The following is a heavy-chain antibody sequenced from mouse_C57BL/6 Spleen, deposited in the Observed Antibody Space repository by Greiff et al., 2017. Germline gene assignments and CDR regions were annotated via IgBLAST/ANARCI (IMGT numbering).Heavy chain of an antibody. CDR3: ARSDLYYYGSSS. CDR1: GYTFTSYW. D-gene: IGHD1-1*01. CDR2: INPSNGGT. J-gene: IGHJ3*01. Sequence: VQLQQPGTELVKPGASVKLSCKASGYTFTSYWMHWVKQRPGQGLEWIGNINPSNGGTNYNAKFKSKATLTVDKSSSTAYMQLSSLTSEDSAVYYCARSDLYYYGSSSWGQGTLVTVSA. V-gene: IGHV1-53*01.